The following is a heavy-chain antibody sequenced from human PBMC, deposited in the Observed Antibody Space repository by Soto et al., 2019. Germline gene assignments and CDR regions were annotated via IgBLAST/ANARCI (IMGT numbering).Heavy chain of an antibody. CDR2: ISYSSSTI. Sequence: PGGSLRLSCVASRFTFSSYSMNWVRQAPGKGLEWVSYISYSSSTIYYADSVRGRFTISRESAKNSLYLQMNSLRDDDTAVYYCVRGILTDTYYYDGMDVWGQGTTVTVSS. CDR3: VRGILTDTYYYDGMDV. J-gene: IGHJ6*02. CDR1: RFTFSSYS. V-gene: IGHV3-48*02. D-gene: IGHD3-9*01.